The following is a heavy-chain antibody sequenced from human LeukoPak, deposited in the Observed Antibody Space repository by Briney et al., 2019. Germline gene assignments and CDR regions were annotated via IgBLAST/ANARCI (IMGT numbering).Heavy chain of an antibody. D-gene: IGHD3-16*01. CDR1: GFSFSAYW. Sequence: GGSLRLSCAASGFSFSAYWMHWVRHAPGKGLEWVARINEDANTISYADSVKGRFMISRDNSKKSLYLQMNNLRAEDTAVYYCVRDLVFVWTPGDDFDFWGQGTLVTVTS. J-gene: IGHJ4*02. CDR3: VRDLVFVWTPGDDFDF. CDR2: INEDANTI. V-gene: IGHV3-74*01.